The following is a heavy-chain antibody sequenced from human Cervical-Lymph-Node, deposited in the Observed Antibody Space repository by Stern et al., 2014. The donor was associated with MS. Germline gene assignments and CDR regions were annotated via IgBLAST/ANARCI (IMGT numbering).Heavy chain of an antibody. D-gene: IGHD1-26*01. CDR2: IWYDCSTK. CDR3: ARGGGSWGYFDY. V-gene: IGHV3-33*01. CDR1: GFTFSSYG. J-gene: IGHJ4*02. Sequence: VQLVQSGGGVVQPGRSLRLSCAASGFTFSSYGMHWVRQAPGQGLEWVAVIWYDCSTKYYADSVKGRFTISRGNSKNTMYLQMNSLRAEDTAVYYCARGGGSWGYFDYWGQGTLVTVSS.